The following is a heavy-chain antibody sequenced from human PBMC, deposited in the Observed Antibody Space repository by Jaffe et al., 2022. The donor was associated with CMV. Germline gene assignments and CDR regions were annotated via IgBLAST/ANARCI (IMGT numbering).Heavy chain of an antibody. D-gene: IGHD3-16*02. CDR3: VRDPGYDNVWRRNRYKLGYTIDY. CDR1: GFTFSSYG. V-gene: IGHV3-21*06. CDR2: IGRMSSDI. J-gene: IGHJ4*02. Sequence: EVQLVESGGGLVKPGGSLRLSCAASGFTFSSYGLHWVRQAPGKGLEWVSSIGRMSSDIYYTDSVKGRFTISRDDARNLLSLEMNSLRAEDTAVYYCVRDPGYDNVWRRNRYKLGYTIDYWGQGTLVTVSS.